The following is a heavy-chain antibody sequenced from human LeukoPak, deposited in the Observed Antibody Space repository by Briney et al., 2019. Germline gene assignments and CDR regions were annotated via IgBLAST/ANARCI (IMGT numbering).Heavy chain of an antibody. CDR2: MNTNRGNT. D-gene: IGHD6-13*01. Sequence: ASVKVSRKASGYTFTSYDINWVRQATGQGLEWMGWMNTNRGNTGYAQKFQGRVTMTRKTSRSTAYMELSSRRSEDTAVYYCARGEEGSSWSDFDYWGQGALVTVSS. V-gene: IGHV1-8*01. CDR3: ARGEEGSSWSDFDY. J-gene: IGHJ4*02. CDR1: GYTFTSYD.